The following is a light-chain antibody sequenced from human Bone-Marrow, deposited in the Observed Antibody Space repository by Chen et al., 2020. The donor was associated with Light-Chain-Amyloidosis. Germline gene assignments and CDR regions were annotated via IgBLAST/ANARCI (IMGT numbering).Light chain of an antibody. CDR1: QDITNY. CDR3: QQYDNLPIT. J-gene: IGKJ5*01. V-gene: IGKV1-33*01. CDR2: EAS. Sequence: DVQMTQFPSSLSSSVGDRVTITCQARQDITNYLNWYHQKPGKAPKLLISEASNLERGVPSRFSGSRSGTDYTLTITSLQPEDIATYYCQQYDNLPITFGRGTRLEIK.